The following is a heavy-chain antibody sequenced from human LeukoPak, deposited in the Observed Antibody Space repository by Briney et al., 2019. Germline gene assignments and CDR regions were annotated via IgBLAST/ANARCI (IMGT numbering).Heavy chain of an antibody. V-gene: IGHV4-59*01. J-gene: IGHJ6*03. D-gene: IGHD6-13*01. CDR2: IYYSGST. CDR3: ARAQAAAGPQGGYYYYYMDV. Sequence: SETLSLTYNVSGGSISGYHWSWIRQPPGKGLEWIGYIYYSGSTNYNPSLKSRVTISVDTSKNQFSLKLSSVTAADTAVYYCARAQAAAGPQGGYYYYYMDVWGKGTTVTVSS. CDR1: GGSISGYH.